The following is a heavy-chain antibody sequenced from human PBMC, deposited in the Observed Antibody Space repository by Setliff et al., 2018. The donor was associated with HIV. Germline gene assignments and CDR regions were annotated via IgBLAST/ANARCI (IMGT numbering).Heavy chain of an antibody. CDR2: VNLPKTL. Sequence: PSETLSLTCAVYGGSLNDYSWNWIRQSPGKGLEWIGEVNLPKTLNYNPSLESRITISVDTSKKQSSLDLSSVTAADTAVYFCARAIVKTGYHTKSRVFDYWGQGTLVTVSS. CDR1: GGSLNDYS. CDR3: ARAIVKTGYHTKSRVFDY. D-gene: IGHD3-9*01. J-gene: IGHJ4*02. V-gene: IGHV4-34*01.